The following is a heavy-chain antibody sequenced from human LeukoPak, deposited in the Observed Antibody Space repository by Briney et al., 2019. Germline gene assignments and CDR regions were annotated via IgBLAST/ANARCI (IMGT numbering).Heavy chain of an antibody. Sequence: SETLSLTCTVSGGXISSSSYYWGWIRQPPGKGLEWIGSIYYSGSTYYNPSLKSRVTISVDTSKNQFSLKLSSVTAADTAVYYCAGSGVFDYWGQGTLVTVSS. J-gene: IGHJ4*02. CDR2: IYYSGST. CDR1: GGXISSSSYY. CDR3: AGSGVFDY. V-gene: IGHV4-39*01. D-gene: IGHD3-3*01.